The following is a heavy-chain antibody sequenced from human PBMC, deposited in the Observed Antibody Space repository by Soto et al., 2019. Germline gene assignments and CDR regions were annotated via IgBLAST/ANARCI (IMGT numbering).Heavy chain of an antibody. CDR2: MNPNSGNT. J-gene: IGHJ5*02. V-gene: IGHV1-8*01. CDR3: ARGRRLWLGENWFDP. Sequence: ASVKVSCKASGYTFTSYDINWVRQATGQGLEWMGWMNPNSGNTGYAQKFQGRVTMTRNTSISTAYMELSSLRSEDTAVYYCARGRRLWLGENWFDPWGQGTLVTVSS. CDR1: GYTFTSYD. D-gene: IGHD3-10*01.